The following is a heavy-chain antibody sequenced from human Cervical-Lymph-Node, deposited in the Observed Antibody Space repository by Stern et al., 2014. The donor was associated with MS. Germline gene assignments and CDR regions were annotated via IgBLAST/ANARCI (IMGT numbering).Heavy chain of an antibody. CDR3: ARQFDY. V-gene: IGHV5-51*01. CDR1: GYSFSSYW. CDR2: VSPGDTDT. Sequence: VQLVQSGAEVKKPGESLKISCKGSGYSFSSYWIGWVRQMPGKGLEGMGSVSPGDTDTRYSPSFQGPVTLSTQNYTTTPSSQPSSLKSSDTAMYYCARQFDYWGQGTLVTVSS. J-gene: IGHJ4*02.